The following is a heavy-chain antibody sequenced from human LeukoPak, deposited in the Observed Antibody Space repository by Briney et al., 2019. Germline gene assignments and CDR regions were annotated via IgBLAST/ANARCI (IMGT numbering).Heavy chain of an antibody. CDR3: ARRESSGYYEGDWFDP. CDR1: GGSISSYY. V-gene: IGHV4-59*01. CDR2: IYYSGST. J-gene: IGHJ5*02. Sequence: PSETLSLTCTVSGGSISSYYWSWIPQPPGKGLERIGNIYYSGSTNYNPSLKSRVTISVDTSKNQFSLKLSSVTAADTAVYYCARRESSGYYEGDWFDPWGQGTLVTVSS. D-gene: IGHD3-22*01.